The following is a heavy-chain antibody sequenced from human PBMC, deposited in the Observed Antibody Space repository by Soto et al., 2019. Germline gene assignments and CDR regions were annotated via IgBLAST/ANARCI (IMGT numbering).Heavy chain of an antibody. CDR3: TADLPGHGGGLEFDY. J-gene: IGHJ4*01. CDR2: IKDKNGGATT. Sequence: EVQLVESGGGLVKPGGPLRLSCAASGFTFISAWMNWVRQAPGKGLEWVGRIKDKNGGATTDYAAPVKGRFIISRDDSENTLYLQMDSLTTEDTAIYYCTADLPGHGGGLEFDYWGQGTLVTVSS. D-gene: IGHD2-15*01. V-gene: IGHV3-15*07. CDR1: GFTFISAW.